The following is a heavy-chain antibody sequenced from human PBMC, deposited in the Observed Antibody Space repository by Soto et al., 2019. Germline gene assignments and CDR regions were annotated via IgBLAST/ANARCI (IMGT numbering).Heavy chain of an antibody. Sequence: QLQLQESGSGLVKPSQTLSLTCAVSGGPISSGGYSWSWIRQPPGKGLQWMGYIYHSGRTYYNPSHKSRVTISVDRSKNQFSLKLSSVTAADTAVYYCARSHTTVTSYDYWGQGTLVTVSS. CDR3: ARSHTTVTSYDY. J-gene: IGHJ4*02. D-gene: IGHD4-17*01. CDR2: IYHSGRT. CDR1: GGPISSGGYS. V-gene: IGHV4-30-2*01.